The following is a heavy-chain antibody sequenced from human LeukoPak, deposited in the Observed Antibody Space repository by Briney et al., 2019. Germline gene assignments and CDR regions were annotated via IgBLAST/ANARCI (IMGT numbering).Heavy chain of an antibody. V-gene: IGHV4-59*01. CDR3: ARVPGGYYYYVDV. Sequence: SETLSLTCTVSGGSISSYYWSWIRQPPGKGLEWIGYIYYSGSTNYNPSLKSRVTISVDTSKNQFSLKLSSVTAADTAVYYCARVPGGYYYYVDVWGKGTTVTVSS. J-gene: IGHJ6*03. CDR1: GGSISSYY. CDR2: IYYSGST.